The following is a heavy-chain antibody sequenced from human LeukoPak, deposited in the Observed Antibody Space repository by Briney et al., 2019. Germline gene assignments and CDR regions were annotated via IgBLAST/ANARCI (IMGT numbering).Heavy chain of an antibody. D-gene: IGHD5-12*01. Sequence: SQTLSLTCAVSGGSISSGGYSWSWIRQPPGKGLEWIGYIYHSGSTYYNPSLKSRVTISVDRSKNQFSLKLSSVTAADTAVYYCARRRGYEIFWFDPWGQGTLVTVSS. CDR1: GGSISSGGYS. CDR3: ARRRGYEIFWFDP. V-gene: IGHV4-30-2*01. CDR2: IYHSGST. J-gene: IGHJ5*02.